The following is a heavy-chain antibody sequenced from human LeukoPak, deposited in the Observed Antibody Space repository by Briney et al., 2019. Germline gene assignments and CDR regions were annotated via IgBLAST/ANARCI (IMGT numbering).Heavy chain of an antibody. D-gene: IGHD4-17*01. Sequence: QPSETLSLTCAVYGGSFSGYYWSWVRQPPEKGLEWIGETNHSGSTNYNPSLKSRVTISVDKSKNQFSLKLSSVTAADTAVYYCARGTTTGDLDYWGQGTLVTVSS. V-gene: IGHV4-34*01. CDR3: ARGTTTGDLDY. J-gene: IGHJ4*02. CDR1: GGSFSGYY. CDR2: TNHSGST.